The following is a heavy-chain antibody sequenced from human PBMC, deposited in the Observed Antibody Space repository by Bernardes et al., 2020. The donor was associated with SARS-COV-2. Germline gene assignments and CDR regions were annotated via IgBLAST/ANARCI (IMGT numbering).Heavy chain of an antibody. V-gene: IGHV3-74*01. D-gene: IGHD3-22*01. CDR3: TRGPLSGYGSFGV. CDR1: GFTFSNYW. Sequence: GGSLRLSCAASGFTFSNYWMHWVHQAPGKGLVWVSRINGDGTGTNYADSVKGRFTISRDNAKDTLYLQMSSLRAEDTAVYYCTRGPLSGYGSFGVWGQGTLVTVSS. J-gene: IGHJ4*02. CDR2: INGDGTGT.